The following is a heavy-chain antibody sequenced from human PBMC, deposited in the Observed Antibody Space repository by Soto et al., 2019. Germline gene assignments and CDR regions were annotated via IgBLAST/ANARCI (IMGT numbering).Heavy chain of an antibody. J-gene: IGHJ3*02. D-gene: IGHD5-12*01. CDR1: GYTFTSYG. CDR3: ARVGPDSYIVASNDAFDI. V-gene: IGHV1-18*01. CDR2: ISAYNGNT. Sequence: QVQLVQSGAEVKKPGASVKVSCKASGYTFTSYGISWVRQAPGQGLEWMGWISAYNGNTNYAQKLQVRVTMTTDTSTSTAYMELRSLRSDDTAVYYCARVGPDSYIVASNDAFDIWGQGTMVTVSS.